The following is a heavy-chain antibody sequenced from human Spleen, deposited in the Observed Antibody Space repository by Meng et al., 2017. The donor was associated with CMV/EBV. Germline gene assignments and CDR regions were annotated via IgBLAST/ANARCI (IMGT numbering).Heavy chain of an antibody. V-gene: IGHV4-59*12. CDR2: IYYSGST. J-gene: IGHJ4*02. D-gene: IGHD6-13*01. CDR1: GASISGYY. CDR3: ARVTRKYSSSYFDY. Sequence: TETLSLTCTVSGASISGYYWTWIRQPPGKGLEWIGYIYYSGSTDYNPSLKSRVTISVDTSKNQFSLKLSSVTAADTAVYYCARVTRKYSSSYFDYWGQGTLVTVSS.